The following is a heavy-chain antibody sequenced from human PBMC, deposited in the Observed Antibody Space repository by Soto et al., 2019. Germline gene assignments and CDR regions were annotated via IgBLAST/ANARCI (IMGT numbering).Heavy chain of an antibody. CDR3: ARDRYSNSWSSLLYGMDV. V-gene: IGHV4-34*01. Sequence: SETLSLTCAVYGGSFSGYYWSWIRQPPGKGLEWIGEINHSGSTNYNPSLKSRVTISVDTSKNQFSLKLSSVTAGDTAVYYCARDRYSNSWSSLLYGMDVWVQGITIPGS. CDR1: GGSFSGYY. D-gene: IGHD6-13*01. CDR2: INHSGST. J-gene: IGHJ6*02.